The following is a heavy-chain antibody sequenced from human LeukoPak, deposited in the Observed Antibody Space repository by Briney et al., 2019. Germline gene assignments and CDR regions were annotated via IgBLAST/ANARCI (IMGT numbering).Heavy chain of an antibody. D-gene: IGHD3-10*01. CDR1: GFPFRNYS. CDR2: ISASGRTT. J-gene: IGHJ4*02. V-gene: IGHV3-23*01. CDR3: AKGGAGFGEGFDS. Sequence: PGGSLRLSCTTSGFPFRNYSMNWVRQAPGRGLQWVSAISASGRTTKYADPVKGRFTISRDNSRNTLYLHIDSLRPDDTALYFCAKGGAGFGEGFDSWGQGTLVIVSS.